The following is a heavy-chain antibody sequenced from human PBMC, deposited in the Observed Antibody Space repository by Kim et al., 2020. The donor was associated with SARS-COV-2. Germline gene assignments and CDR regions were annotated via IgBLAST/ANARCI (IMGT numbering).Heavy chain of an antibody. Sequence: AKKFKGRVTQTRKTSISTAYMELSSLRSEETAVYYCARVFRVVPAAMGYWGQGTLVTVSS. V-gene: IGHV1-8*01. J-gene: IGHJ4*02. D-gene: IGHD2-2*01. CDR3: ARVFRVVPAAMGY.